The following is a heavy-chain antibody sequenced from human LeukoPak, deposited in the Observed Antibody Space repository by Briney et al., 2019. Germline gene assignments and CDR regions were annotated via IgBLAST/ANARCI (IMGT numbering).Heavy chain of an antibody. CDR1: GGSFSGYY. V-gene: IGHV4-34*01. CDR3: ARGNYGDYHGGMDV. Sequence: KPSETLSLTCAVYGGSFSGYYWSWIRQPPGKGLEWIGEINHSGSTNYNPSLKSRVTISVDPSKNQFSLKLSSVTAADTAVYYCARGNYGDYHGGMDVWGQGTTVTVSS. CDR2: INHSGST. J-gene: IGHJ6*02. D-gene: IGHD4-17*01.